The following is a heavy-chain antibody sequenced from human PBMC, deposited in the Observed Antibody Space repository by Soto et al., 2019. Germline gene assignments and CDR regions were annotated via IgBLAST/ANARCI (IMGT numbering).Heavy chain of an antibody. V-gene: IGHV1-46*01. J-gene: IGHJ3*02. CDR3: ASQLHPDAFDI. Sequence: QVQLVQSGAEVKKPGASVKVSCKASGYTFTSYYMHWVRQAPGQGLEWMGIINPSGGSTSYAQKFQGRVNMTRDTSTSTVYMELSSLRSEDTAVYYCASQLHPDAFDIWGQGTMVTVSS. CDR1: GYTFTSYY. D-gene: IGHD1-7*01. CDR2: INPSGGST.